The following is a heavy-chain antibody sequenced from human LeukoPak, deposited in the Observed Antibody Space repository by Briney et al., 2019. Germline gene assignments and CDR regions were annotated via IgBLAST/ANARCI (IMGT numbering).Heavy chain of an antibody. CDR3: AKDEDNSGYYLRCFDY. CDR2: ITGSGVTT. CDR1: GFSFTDYA. D-gene: IGHD3-22*01. J-gene: IGHJ4*02. Sequence: PGGSLRLSCATSGFSFTDYAMSWVRQAPGKGLEWVSTITGSGVTTYYADFVKGRFSISRDISENTVYLHMNSLRAEDTAVYYCAKDEDNSGYYLRCFDYWGQGTLVTVST. V-gene: IGHV3-23*01.